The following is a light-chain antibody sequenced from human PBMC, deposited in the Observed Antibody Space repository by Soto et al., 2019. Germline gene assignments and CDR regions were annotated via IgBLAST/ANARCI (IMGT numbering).Light chain of an antibody. V-gene: IGKV1-39*01. J-gene: IGKJ3*01. Sequence: DIQMTQSPSSLSASVGDRVAITCRASQRITTYLNWYQQLPGKAPRLVIFAASSLRDVVPSRFSGSGSGTDFTLTIDNLQPEDFATYYCQQGYSVPPTFGAGTKLHI. CDR1: QRITTY. CDR3: QQGYSVPPT. CDR2: AAS.